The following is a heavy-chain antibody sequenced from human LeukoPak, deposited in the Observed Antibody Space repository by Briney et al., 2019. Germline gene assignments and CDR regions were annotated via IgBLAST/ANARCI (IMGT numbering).Heavy chain of an antibody. J-gene: IGHJ6*02. Sequence: ASVKVSCKASGYTFTCYYMHWVRQAPGQGLEWMGWINPNSGGTNYAQKFQGRVTMTRDTSISTAYMELSRLRSDDTAVYYCARANCSSTSCVHYGMDVWGQGTTVTVSS. CDR1: GYTFTCYY. CDR2: INPNSGGT. V-gene: IGHV1-2*02. CDR3: ARANCSSTSCVHYGMDV. D-gene: IGHD2-2*01.